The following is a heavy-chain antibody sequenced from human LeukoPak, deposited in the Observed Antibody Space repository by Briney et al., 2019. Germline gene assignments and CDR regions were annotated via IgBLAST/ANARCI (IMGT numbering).Heavy chain of an antibody. J-gene: IGHJ5*02. CDR1: GYTFTSYG. Sequence: GASVKVSCKASGYTFTSYGISWVRQAPGQGLEWMGWINTYNGNTNYAQKFQGRVTMTTDTSTCTAHMELRSLRSDDTAVYYCARNSPRDVAGRQFLPGVLSLLSQCDNCFDPWGQGTLVSVSS. CDR3: ARNSPRDVAGRQFLPGVLSLLSQCDNCFDP. CDR2: INTYNGNT. D-gene: IGHD7-27*01. V-gene: IGHV1-18*01.